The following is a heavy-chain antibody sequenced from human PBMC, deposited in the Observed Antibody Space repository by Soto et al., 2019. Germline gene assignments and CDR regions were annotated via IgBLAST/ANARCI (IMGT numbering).Heavy chain of an antibody. CDR2: ISAYNGNT. CDR3: ARAIIVVVPAASLDAFDI. Sequence: QVPLVQSGAEVKKPGASVKVSCKASGYTFTSYGISWVRQAPGQGLEWMGWISAYNGNTNYAQKLQGRVTMTTDTSTSTAYMELRSLRSDDTAVYYCARAIIVVVPAASLDAFDIWGQGTMVTVSS. D-gene: IGHD2-2*01. V-gene: IGHV1-18*01. CDR1: GYTFTSYG. J-gene: IGHJ3*02.